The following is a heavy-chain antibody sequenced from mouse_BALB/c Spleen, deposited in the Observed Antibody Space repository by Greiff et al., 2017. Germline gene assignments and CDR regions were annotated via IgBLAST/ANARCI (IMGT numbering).Heavy chain of an antibody. J-gene: IGHJ3*01. D-gene: IGHD2-14*01. CDR3: ARNDRYDVWFAY. CDR1: GYTFTSYT. Sequence: VKLMESGAELARPGASVKMSCKASGYTFTSYTMHWVKQRPGQGLEWIGYINPSSGYTNYNQKFKDKATLTADKSSSTAYMQLSSLTSEDSAVYYCARNDRYDVWFAYWGQGTLVTVSA. V-gene: IGHV1-4*01. CDR2: INPSSGYT.